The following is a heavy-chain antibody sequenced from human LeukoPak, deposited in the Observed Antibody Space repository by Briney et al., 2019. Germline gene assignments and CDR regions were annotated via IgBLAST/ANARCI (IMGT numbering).Heavy chain of an antibody. CDR1: GFTFSIYE. CDR3: ARASTWVPGKDSSGYYYPYAFDL. V-gene: IGHV3-48*03. J-gene: IGHJ3*01. D-gene: IGHD3-22*01. Sequence: GGSLRLSCAASGFTFSIYEMNWVRQAPGKGLEWVSYISSSPSNTIYYADSVKGRFTIYRDNSKNTLYLQMNSLRAEDTAVYYCARASTWVPGKDSSGYYYPYAFDLWGQGTMFPSSS. CDR2: ISSSPSNTI.